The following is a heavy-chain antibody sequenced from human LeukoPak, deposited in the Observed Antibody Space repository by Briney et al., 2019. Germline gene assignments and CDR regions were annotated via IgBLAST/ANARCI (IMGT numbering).Heavy chain of an antibody. J-gene: IGHJ4*02. Sequence: PSETLSLTCTVSLGSINNYYWSWIRQPAGKGLGWIGRIYKSGTTYYSPSLQSRVTMSIDTSKNQFSLRLSAVTAADTAIYYCARVFGGNSLDHWGQEILVAVSS. CDR2: IYKSGTT. V-gene: IGHV4-4*07. D-gene: IGHD4-23*01. CDR3: ARVFGGNSLDH. CDR1: LGSINNYY.